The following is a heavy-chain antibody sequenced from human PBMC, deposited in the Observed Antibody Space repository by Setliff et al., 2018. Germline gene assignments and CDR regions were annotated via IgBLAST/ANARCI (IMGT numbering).Heavy chain of an antibody. CDR3: AKDPSYSGSYDYLDY. J-gene: IGHJ4*02. CDR1: GFTFSSYG. V-gene: IGHV3-30*02. D-gene: IGHD1-26*01. Sequence: GGSLRLSCAASGFTFSSYGMHWVRQAPGKGLEWVAFIRYDGSNKYYADSVKGRFTISRDNSKNTVYLQMNSLRAEDTAVYYCAKDPSYSGSYDYLDYWGQGTLVTVSS. CDR2: IRYDGSNK.